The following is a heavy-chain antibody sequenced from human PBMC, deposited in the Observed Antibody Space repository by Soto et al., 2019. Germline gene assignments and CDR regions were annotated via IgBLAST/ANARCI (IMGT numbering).Heavy chain of an antibody. CDR2: IYYSGST. V-gene: IGHV4-31*03. J-gene: IGHJ4*02. Sequence: QVQLQESGPGRVKPSQTLSLTCTVSGGSISSGGYYWSWSGQHPGKGLEWVGYIYYSGSTYYNPSLKSRVTISVNTSKNQFSLKLSSVTDAHTAVYYCARGPPGTTFDYSGQGTLVTVSS. CDR1: GGSISSGGYY. CDR3: ARGPPGTTFDY. D-gene: IGHD1-7*01.